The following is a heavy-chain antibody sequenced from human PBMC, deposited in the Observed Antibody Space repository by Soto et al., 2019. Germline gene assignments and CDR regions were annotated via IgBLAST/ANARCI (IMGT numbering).Heavy chain of an antibody. CDR1: GFTFSSYA. V-gene: IGHV3-30-3*01. Sequence: GGSLRLSCAASGFTFSSYAMHWVRQAPGKGLEWVAVISYDGSNKYYADSVKGRFTISRDNSKNTLYLQMNSLRAEDTAVYYCARDDTTYYDFQVAHLWFDPWGQGTLVTVSS. CDR3: ARDDTTYYDFQVAHLWFDP. CDR2: ISYDGSNK. D-gene: IGHD3-3*01. J-gene: IGHJ5*02.